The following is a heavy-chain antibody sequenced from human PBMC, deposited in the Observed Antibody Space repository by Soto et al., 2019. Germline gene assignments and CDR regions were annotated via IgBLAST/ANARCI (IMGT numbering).Heavy chain of an antibody. D-gene: IGHD4-17*01. J-gene: IGHJ6*02. CDR1: GFTFSSYA. CDR2: ISGSGGST. Sequence: EVQLLESGGGLVQPGGSLRLSCAASGFTFSSYAMSWVRQAPGKGLEWVSGISGSGGSTYYADSVKGRFTISRDNSKNTLYLKMNCLRAEDTAVYYCAKGAYGDYSYYYGMDVWGPGTTVTVSS. CDR3: AKGAYGDYSYYYGMDV. V-gene: IGHV3-23*01.